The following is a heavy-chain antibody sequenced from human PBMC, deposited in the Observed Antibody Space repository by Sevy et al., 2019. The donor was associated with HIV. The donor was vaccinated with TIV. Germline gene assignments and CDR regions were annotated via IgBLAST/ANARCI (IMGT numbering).Heavy chain of an antibody. V-gene: IGHV1-18*01. CDR3: ARVGPYDFWSGYTLTGAFDI. D-gene: IGHD3-3*01. J-gene: IGHJ3*02. Sequence: ASVKVSCKASGYTFTSYGISWVRQAPGQGLEWMGWISAYNGNTNYAQKLQGRVTMTTDTSTSTAYMELRSLGSDDTAVYYCARVGPYDFWSGYTLTGAFDIWGQGTMVTVSS. CDR2: ISAYNGNT. CDR1: GYTFTSYG.